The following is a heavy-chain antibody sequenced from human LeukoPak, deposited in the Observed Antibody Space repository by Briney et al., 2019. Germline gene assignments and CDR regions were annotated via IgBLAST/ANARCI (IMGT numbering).Heavy chain of an antibody. V-gene: IGHV3-11*01. CDR2: ISSSGSTI. CDR1: GFTFSDYY. Sequence: PGGSLRLSCAASGFTFSDYYMSWIRQAPGKGLEWVSYISSSGSTIYYADSVKGRFTISGDNAKNSLYLQMNSLRAEDTAVYYCARAWKYYGSGSCFDYWGQGTLVTVSS. D-gene: IGHD3-10*01. CDR3: ARAWKYYGSGSCFDY. J-gene: IGHJ4*02.